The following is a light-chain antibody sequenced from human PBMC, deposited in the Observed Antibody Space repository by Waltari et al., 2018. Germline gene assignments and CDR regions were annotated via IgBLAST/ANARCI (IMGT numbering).Light chain of an antibody. V-gene: IGLV2-11*01. Sequence: QSALTQPRSVSGSPGQSVAISCTGTSTDVGGYNYVSWYQHHPCKAPKLIIYDVITRPSGVPYRCSGSKSGNTASLTISGLQAEDEAGYSCCSYAGSYVWVFGGETKLTVL. J-gene: IGLJ3*02. CDR2: DVI. CDR1: STDVGGYNY. CDR3: CSYAGSYVWV.